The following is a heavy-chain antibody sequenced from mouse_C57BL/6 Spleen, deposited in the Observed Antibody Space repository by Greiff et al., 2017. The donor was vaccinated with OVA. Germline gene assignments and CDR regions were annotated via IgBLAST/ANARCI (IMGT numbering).Heavy chain of an antibody. Sequence: VQLQQSGAELVRPGASVKLSCTASGFNIKDDYMHWVKQRPEQGLEWIGWIDPENGDTEYASKFQGKATITADTSSNTAYLQLSSLTSEDTAVYYCTKGLGNYFDYWGQGTTLTVSS. CDR1: GFNIKDDY. V-gene: IGHV14-4*01. J-gene: IGHJ2*01. CDR2: IDPENGDT. CDR3: TKGLGNYFDY. D-gene: IGHD3-3*01.